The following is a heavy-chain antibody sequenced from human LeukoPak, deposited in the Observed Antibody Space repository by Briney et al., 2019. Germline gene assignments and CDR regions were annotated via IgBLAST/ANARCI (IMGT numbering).Heavy chain of an antibody. V-gene: IGHV1-8*03. CDR2: MNPISGNT. CDR3: ARGIYSGSY. Sequence: ASVTVSCKASGYTFSNNDINWVRQAPGQGLEWMGWMNPISGNTGFAQKFQGRVTITRITSISTAYMELSSLRSEDTAVYYCARGIYSGSYWGQGTLVTVSS. J-gene: IGHJ4*02. CDR1: GYTFSNND. D-gene: IGHD1-26*01.